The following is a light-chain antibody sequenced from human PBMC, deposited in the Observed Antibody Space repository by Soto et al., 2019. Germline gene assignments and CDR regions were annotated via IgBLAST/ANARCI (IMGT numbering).Light chain of an antibody. J-gene: IGLJ2*01. V-gene: IGLV4-69*01. Sequence: QPVLTQSPSASASLGASVKLTCTLSSGHSSYAIAWHQQQPGKGPRYLMKLNSDGSHNKGDGIPDRFSGSSSGAERYLTISSLQSEDEADYYCQTWGTGTLVFGGGTKLTVL. CDR1: SGHSSYA. CDR2: LNSDGSH. CDR3: QTWGTGTLV.